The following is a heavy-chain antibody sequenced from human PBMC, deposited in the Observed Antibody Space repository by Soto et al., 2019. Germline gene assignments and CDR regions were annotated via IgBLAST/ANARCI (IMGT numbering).Heavy chain of an antibody. D-gene: IGHD6-19*01. CDR3: ARARIAVAGPYYYYYGMDV. Sequence: QVQLVQSGAEVKKPGASVKVSCKASGYTFTSYDINWVRQATGQGLEWMGWMNPNSGNTGYAQKFQGRVTMTRNTSISTAYMALSSLRSEDTAVYYCARARIAVAGPYYYYYGMDVWGQGTTVTVSS. J-gene: IGHJ6*02. CDR2: MNPNSGNT. CDR1: GYTFTSYD. V-gene: IGHV1-8*01.